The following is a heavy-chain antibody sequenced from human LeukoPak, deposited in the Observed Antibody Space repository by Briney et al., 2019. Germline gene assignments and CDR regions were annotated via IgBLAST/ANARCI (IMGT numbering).Heavy chain of an antibody. V-gene: IGHV3-30*18. CDR2: ISYDGSNK. J-gene: IGHJ3*02. CDR3: AKLGSGSDPGAFDI. Sequence: GGSLRLSCAASGFTFSSYGMHWVRQAPGKGLEWVAVISYDGSNKYYADSVKGRFTISRDNSKNTLYLQMNSLRAEDTAVYYCAKLGSGSDPGAFDIWGQGTTVTVSS. D-gene: IGHD1-26*01. CDR1: GFTFSSYG.